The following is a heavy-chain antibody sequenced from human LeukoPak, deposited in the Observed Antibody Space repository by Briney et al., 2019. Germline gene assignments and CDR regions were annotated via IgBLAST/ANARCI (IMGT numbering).Heavy chain of an antibody. CDR3: ARARNDYDSSGFSALDL. D-gene: IGHD3-22*01. CDR2: IWYDGSNK. J-gene: IGHJ5*02. V-gene: IGHV3-33*01. CDR1: GFTFSSYG. Sequence: GKSLRLSCAASGFTFSSYGMHWVRQAPGKGLEWVAVIWYDGSNKYCADSVKGRFTISRDNSKNTLYLQVNSLRAEDTAVYYCARARNDYDSSGFSALDLWGQGTLVTVSS.